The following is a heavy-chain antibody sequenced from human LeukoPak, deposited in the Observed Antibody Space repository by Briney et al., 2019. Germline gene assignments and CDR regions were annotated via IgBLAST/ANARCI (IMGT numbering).Heavy chain of an antibody. CDR2: IYGSDDKA. CDR3: AKTQGYYDA. CDR1: GFTFSNYA. J-gene: IGHJ5*02. V-gene: IGHV3-23*01. Sequence: PGGSLRLSCVASGFTFSNYAMSWVRQAPGKGLELVSGIYGSDDKAVYGDAVKGRFTISRDNSKNTLYLQMNSLRADDTAVYYCAKTQGYYDAWGQGAMVTVSS. D-gene: IGHD2-15*01.